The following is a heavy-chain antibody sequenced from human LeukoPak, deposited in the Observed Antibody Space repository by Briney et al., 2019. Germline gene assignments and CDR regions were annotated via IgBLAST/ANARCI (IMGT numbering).Heavy chain of an antibody. CDR1: GGSFSGYY. Sequence: SETLSLTCAVYGGSFSGYYWSWIRQPPGKGLEWIGEINHSGSTNYNPSLKSRVTISVDTSKNQFSLKLSSVTAADTAVYYCARGLGYCSSTSCYRRRENWFDPWGQGTLVTVSS. CDR2: INHSGST. J-gene: IGHJ5*02. D-gene: IGHD2-2*01. V-gene: IGHV4-34*01. CDR3: ARGLGYCSSTSCYRRRENWFDP.